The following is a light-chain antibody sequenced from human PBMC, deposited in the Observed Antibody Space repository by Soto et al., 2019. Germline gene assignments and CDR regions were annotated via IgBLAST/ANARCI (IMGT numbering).Light chain of an antibody. V-gene: IGKV1-39*01. CDR3: QQSYSTLYT. CDR1: QSIRSY. Sequence: DIQMTQSPSSLSASVGDRVTITCRASQSIRSYLNWYQQKPGKAPKLLIYAASSLQSGVPSRFSGSGSGTDFTLTISSLQPEDFATYYGQQSYSTLYTFGQGTKLEIK. J-gene: IGKJ2*01. CDR2: AAS.